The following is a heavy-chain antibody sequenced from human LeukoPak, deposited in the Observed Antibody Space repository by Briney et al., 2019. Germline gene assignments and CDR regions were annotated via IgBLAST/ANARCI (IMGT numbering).Heavy chain of an antibody. Sequence: SETLSLTCTVSGGSVSSGSYYWSWIRQPPGKGLEWIGYIYYSGSTKYNPSLKSRVTISIDTSKNQFSLKLSSVTAADTAMYYCAGVVGGSYSMDVWGQGTTVTVSS. V-gene: IGHV4-61*01. J-gene: IGHJ6*03. D-gene: IGHD1-26*01. CDR3: AGVVGGSYSMDV. CDR2: IYYSGST. CDR1: GGSVSSGSYY.